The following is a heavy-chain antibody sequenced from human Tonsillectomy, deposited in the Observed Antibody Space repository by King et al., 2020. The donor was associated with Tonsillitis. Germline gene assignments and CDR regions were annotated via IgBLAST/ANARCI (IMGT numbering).Heavy chain of an antibody. D-gene: IGHD4-17*01. V-gene: IGHV4-34*01. CDR1: GGSFSGYY. J-gene: IGHJ4*02. Sequence: VQLQQWGAGLLKPSETLSLTCAVYGGSFSGYYWSWIRQPPGKGLEWIGEINHSGNTNYDPSLKSRVTISVDTSKNQFSLKLSSVTAADTAVYYCARGRYGDYIKYHFDYWGQGTLVTVPS. CDR2: INHSGNT. CDR3: ARGRYGDYIKYHFDY.